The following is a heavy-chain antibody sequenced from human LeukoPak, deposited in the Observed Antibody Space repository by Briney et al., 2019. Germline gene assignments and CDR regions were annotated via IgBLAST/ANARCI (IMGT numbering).Heavy chain of an antibody. CDR1: GFSISSSW. V-gene: IGHV3-7*03. J-gene: IGHJ4*02. CDR2: IKHDETEK. D-gene: IGHD3-3*01. CDR3: ARDQYDTWSRRGNFDS. Sequence: GGSLRLSCIASGFSISSSWMSWVRQAPGKGPEWVANIKHDETEKYYAESVKGRFAISRDNTKNSLYLQMNSLRAEDTAVFYCARDQYDTWSRRGNFDSWGQGTLVIVSS.